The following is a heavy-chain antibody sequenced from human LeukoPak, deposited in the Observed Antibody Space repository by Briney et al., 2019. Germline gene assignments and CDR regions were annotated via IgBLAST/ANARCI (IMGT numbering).Heavy chain of an antibody. D-gene: IGHD4-17*01. CDR2: IIPILGIA. J-gene: IGHJ6*02. CDR1: GGTFSSYT. Sequence: SVKVSCKASGGTFSSYTISWVRQAPGQGLEWMGRIIPILGIANYAQKFQGRVTITADKSTSTAYMELSSLRSEDTAVYYCASGTYGPAVGDCYYYGMDVWGQGTTVTVSS. CDR3: ASGTYGPAVGDCYYYGMDV. V-gene: IGHV1-69*02.